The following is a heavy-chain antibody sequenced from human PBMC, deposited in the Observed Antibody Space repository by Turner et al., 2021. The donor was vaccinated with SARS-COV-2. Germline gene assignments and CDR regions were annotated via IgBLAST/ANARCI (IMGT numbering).Heavy chain of an antibody. CDR3: ARVPDSGSYYVLDY. J-gene: IGHJ4*02. D-gene: IGHD1-26*01. CDR2: ISPNSGGT. CDR1: GYTFTGYY. Sequence: QVQLVQSGAEVKKPGASVKVSCKASGYTFTGYYMHWVRQAPGQGLGWMGWISPNSGGTNFAQKFQGRVTMTRDTSIRTAYMELSRLRSDDTAVYYCARVPDSGSYYVLDYWGQGTLVTVSS. V-gene: IGHV1-2*02.